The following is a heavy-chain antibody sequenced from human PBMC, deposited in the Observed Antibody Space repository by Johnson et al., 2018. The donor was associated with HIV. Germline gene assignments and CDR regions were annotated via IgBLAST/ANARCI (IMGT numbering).Heavy chain of an antibody. J-gene: IGHJ3*02. CDR3: TTMSALWFGDLHVFGDGFDI. CDR1: GFTFSSYA. D-gene: IGHD3-10*01. Sequence: MLLVESGGGVVQPGRSLRLSCAASGFTFSSYAMHWVRQAPGKGLEYVSAISSNGGSTYYANSVKGRFTISRDNSKNTLYLQMNGLKTEDTAVYYCTTMSALWFGDLHVFGDGFDIWGQGTMVAVSS. V-gene: IGHV3-64*01. CDR2: ISSNGGST.